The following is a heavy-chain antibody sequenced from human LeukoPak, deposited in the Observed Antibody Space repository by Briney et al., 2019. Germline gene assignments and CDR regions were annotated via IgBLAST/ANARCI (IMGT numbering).Heavy chain of an antibody. CDR3: ARYSSGWNFDY. V-gene: IGHV3-30-3*01. CDR1: GFTFSSYA. D-gene: IGHD6-19*01. CDR2: ISYDGSNK. Sequence: GRSLRLSCAASGFTFSSYAMHWVRQAPGKGLEWVAVISYDGSNKYYADSVKGRFTISRDNSKNTLYLQMNSLRAEDTAVYYCARYSSGWNFDYWGQGTLVTVSS. J-gene: IGHJ4*02.